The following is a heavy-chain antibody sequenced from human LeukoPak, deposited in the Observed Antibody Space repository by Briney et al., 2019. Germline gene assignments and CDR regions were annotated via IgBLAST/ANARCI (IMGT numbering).Heavy chain of an antibody. CDR2: INHSGST. CDR1: GGSFSGYY. Sequence: PSETLSLTCAVYGGSFSGYYWSWIRQPPGKGLEWIGEINHSGSTNYNPSLKSRVTISVDTSKNQFSLKLSSVTAADTAVYYCPRGLRYSPYYYDSSGPSSYFDYWGLGTLVIVSS. V-gene: IGHV4-34*01. D-gene: IGHD3-22*01. CDR3: PRGLRYSPYYYDSSGPSSYFDY. J-gene: IGHJ4*02.